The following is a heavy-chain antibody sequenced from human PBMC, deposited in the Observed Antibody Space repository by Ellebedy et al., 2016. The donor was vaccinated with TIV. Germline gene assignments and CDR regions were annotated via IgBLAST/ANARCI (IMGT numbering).Heavy chain of an antibody. CDR3: ARDFLYRSA. D-gene: IGHD2/OR15-2a*01. V-gene: IGHV3-74*03. CDR2: IDNDGQST. CDR1: GFTFTSYT. J-gene: IGHJ5*02. Sequence: PGGSLRLSCAASGFTFTSYTMSWVRQAPGKGLVWVSRIDNDGQSTTYADSVKGRFTISKDNAKNTLYLQMNSLRAEDTAVYFCARDFLYRSAWGRGTLVTVSA.